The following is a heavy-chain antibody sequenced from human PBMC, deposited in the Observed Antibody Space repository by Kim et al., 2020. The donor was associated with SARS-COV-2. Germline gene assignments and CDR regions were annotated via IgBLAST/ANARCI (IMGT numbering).Heavy chain of an antibody. CDR1: GGSISSGGYY. Sequence: SETLSLTCTVSGGSISSGGYYWSWIRQHPGKGLEWIGYIYYSGSTYYNPSLKSRVTISVDTSKNQFSLKLSSVTAADTAVYYCARAPSKAAMLVGYYYYGMDVWGQGTTGTVSS. CDR3: ARAPSKAAMLVGYYYYGMDV. CDR2: IYYSGST. D-gene: IGHD2-2*01. V-gene: IGHV4-31*03. J-gene: IGHJ6*02.